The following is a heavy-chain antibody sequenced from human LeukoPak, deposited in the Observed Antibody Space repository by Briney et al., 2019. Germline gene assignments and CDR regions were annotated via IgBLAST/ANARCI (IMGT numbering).Heavy chain of an antibody. CDR2: ISYDGSNT. J-gene: IGHJ4*02. V-gene: IGHV3-30-3*01. Sequence: PGGSLRLSCAASGFTFSSYAMHWVRQAPGKGLEWVAVISYDGSNTYYADSVKGRFTISRDNSKNSLYLQMNSLRAEDTAVYYCARELGSYSSSSQGDYWGQGTLVTVSS. D-gene: IGHD6-6*01. CDR1: GFTFSSYA. CDR3: ARELGSYSSSSQGDY.